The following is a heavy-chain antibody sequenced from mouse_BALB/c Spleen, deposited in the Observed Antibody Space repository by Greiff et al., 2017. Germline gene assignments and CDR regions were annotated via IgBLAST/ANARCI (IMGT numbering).Heavy chain of an antibody. D-gene: IGHD3-1*01. J-gene: IGHJ4*01. CDR1: GYTFTSYV. CDR3: ARRKGSSGYGAMDY. CDR2: INPYNDGT. V-gene: IGHV1-14*01. Sequence: EVKLVESGPELVKPGASVKISCKASGYTFTSYVMHWVQQKPGQGLEWIGYINPYNDGTKYNEKFKGKATLTSDKSSSTAYMELSSLTSEDSAVYYCARRKGSSGYGAMDYWGQGTSVTVSS.